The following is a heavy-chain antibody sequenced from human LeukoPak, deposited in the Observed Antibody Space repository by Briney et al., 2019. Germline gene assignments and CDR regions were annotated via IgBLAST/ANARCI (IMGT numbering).Heavy chain of an antibody. CDR3: ARARPTRDYYDSSHNWFDP. Sequence: ASVKVSCKASGYTFTCYYMHWVRQAPGQGLEWMGWVNPNSSGTNYAQKFQGRVTMTRDTSISTAYMELSRLRSDDTAVYYCARARPTRDYYDSSHNWFDPWGQGTLVTVSS. CDR2: VNPNSSGT. D-gene: IGHD3-22*01. V-gene: IGHV1-2*02. CDR1: GYTFTCYY. J-gene: IGHJ5*02.